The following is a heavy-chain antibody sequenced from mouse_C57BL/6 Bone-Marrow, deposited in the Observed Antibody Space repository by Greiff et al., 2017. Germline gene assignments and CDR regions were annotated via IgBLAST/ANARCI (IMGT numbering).Heavy chain of an antibody. Sequence: QVQLQQSGAELMKPGASVKLSCKATGYTFTDYWIEWVKQRPGHGLEWIGEILPGSGSTNYNETFKGKATFTADTSSNTAYMQLSSLTTEDSAIXDCARGRDYYGNHGDLDYWGQGTTLTVSS. D-gene: IGHD2-1*01. CDR2: ILPGSGST. V-gene: IGHV1-9*01. CDR3: ARGRDYYGNHGDLDY. J-gene: IGHJ2*01. CDR1: GYTFTDYW.